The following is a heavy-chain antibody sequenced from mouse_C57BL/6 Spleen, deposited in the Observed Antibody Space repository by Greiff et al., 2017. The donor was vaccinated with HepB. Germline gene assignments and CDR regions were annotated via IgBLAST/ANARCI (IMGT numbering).Heavy chain of an antibody. D-gene: IGHD1-1*01. CDR3: ARDYYGSSSFAY. J-gene: IGHJ3*01. CDR2: ISYDGSN. CDR1: GYSITSCYY. V-gene: IGHV3-6*01. Sequence: EVQLVESGPGLVKPSQSLSLTCSVSGYSITSCYYWNWIRQFPGNKLEWMGYISYDGSNNYNPSLKNRISITRDTSKNQFFLKLNSVTTEDTATYYCARDYYGSSSFAYWGQGTLVTVSA.